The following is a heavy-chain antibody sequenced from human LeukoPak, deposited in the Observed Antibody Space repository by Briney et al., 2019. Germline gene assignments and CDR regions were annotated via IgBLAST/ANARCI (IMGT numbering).Heavy chain of an antibody. V-gene: IGHV4-59*12. D-gene: IGHD5-12*01. CDR3: ARNSGYDGPTYYFDY. J-gene: IGHJ4*02. Sequence: SETLSLTCTVSGGSISSYYWSWIRQPPGKGLEWIGYIYYSGSTNYNPSLKSRVTISVDTSKNQFSLKLSSVTAADTAVYYCARNSGYDGPTYYFDYWGQGTLVTVSS. CDR1: GGSISSYY. CDR2: IYYSGST.